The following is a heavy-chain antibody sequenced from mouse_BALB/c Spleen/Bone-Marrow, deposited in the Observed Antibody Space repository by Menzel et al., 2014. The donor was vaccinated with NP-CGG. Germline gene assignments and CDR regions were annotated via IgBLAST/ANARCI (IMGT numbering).Heavy chain of an antibody. Sequence: VQLQQSGPELVKPGASVKISCKASGYAFSSSWMNWVKQRPGQGLEWIGRIYPGDGDTNYNGKFKGKATLTADKSSSPDHMQLSSLTSVDSAVYFCARSYYGSSYYFDYWGQGTTLTVSS. V-gene: IGHV1-82*01. CDR1: GYAFSSSW. CDR3: ARSYYGSSYYFDY. D-gene: IGHD1-1*01. J-gene: IGHJ2*01. CDR2: IYPGDGDT.